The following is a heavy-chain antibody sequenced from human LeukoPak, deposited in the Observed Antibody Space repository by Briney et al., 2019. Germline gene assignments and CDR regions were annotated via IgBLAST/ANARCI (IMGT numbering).Heavy chain of an antibody. Sequence: GESLKISCKGTGYSFINYWIGWVRQMPGKGLEWMGIIYPGDSTTKYSPSFQGQVTISVDRSISTAYLQWSSLKASDTAMYYCARAYNGYYYWLFDPRGQGTLVTVSS. J-gene: IGHJ5*02. CDR2: IYPGDSTT. D-gene: IGHD1-26*01. CDR1: GYSFINYW. CDR3: ARAYNGYYYWLFDP. V-gene: IGHV5-51*01.